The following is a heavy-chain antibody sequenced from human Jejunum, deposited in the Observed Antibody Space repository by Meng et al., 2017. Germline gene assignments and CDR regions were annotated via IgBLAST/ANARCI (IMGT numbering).Heavy chain of an antibody. CDR3: ARDRGKNYPSNHPLYYYYGMDV. CDR2: ISNYDGNS. CDR1: DYTFSNYG. Sequence: ASVKVSCKASDYTFSNYGFTWVRQAPGQGLEWMGWISNYDGNSNYAQNLQGRITLTTDTYTNTAYMELTSLRSDDTAVYYCARDRGKNYPSNHPLYYYYGMDVWGQGTTVTVSS. V-gene: IGHV1-18*01. J-gene: IGHJ6*02. D-gene: IGHD3-22*01.